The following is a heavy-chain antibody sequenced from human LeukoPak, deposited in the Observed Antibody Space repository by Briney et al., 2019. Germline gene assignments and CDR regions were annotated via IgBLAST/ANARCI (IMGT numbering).Heavy chain of an antibody. D-gene: IGHD3-16*01. V-gene: IGHV4-59*08. CDR2: IYYSGST. CDR3: ARLEPVITLFWFDP. Sequence: SETLSLTCTVSGGSISSYYWSWIRQPPGKGPEWIGDIYYSGSTNYNPSLKSRVTISVDTSKNQFSLQLSSVTAADTAVYYCARLEPVITLFWFDPWGQGTLVTVSS. CDR1: GGSISSYY. J-gene: IGHJ5*02.